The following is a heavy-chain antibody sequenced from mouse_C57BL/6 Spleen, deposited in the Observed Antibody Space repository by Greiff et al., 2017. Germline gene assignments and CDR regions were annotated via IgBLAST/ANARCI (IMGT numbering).Heavy chain of an antibody. CDR1: GYTFTDYY. J-gene: IGHJ2*01. CDR3: ARSRSNYMYYFDY. D-gene: IGHD2-5*01. CDR2: IGPGSGST. Sequence: VKVVESGAELVKPGASVKISCKASGYTFTDYYINWVKPRPGQGLEWIGKIGPGSGSTYYNEKFKGKATLTADKSSSTAYMQLSSLTSEDSAVYFCARSRSNYMYYFDYWGQGTTLTVSS. V-gene: IGHV1-77*01.